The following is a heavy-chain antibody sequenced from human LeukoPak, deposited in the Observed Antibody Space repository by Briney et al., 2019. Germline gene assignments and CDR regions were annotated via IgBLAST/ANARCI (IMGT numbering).Heavy chain of an antibody. V-gene: IGHV1-46*01. Sequence: ASVKVSCKASGYTFTSNYIHWVRQAPGQGLEWMGMIYPRDGSTSYAQKFQGRVTMTRDTSTSTSTVYMELSSLRSEDTAVYYCARDGDSSGWHVVDYWGQGTLVTVSS. J-gene: IGHJ4*02. CDR2: IYPRDGST. D-gene: IGHD6-19*01. CDR3: ARDGDSSGWHVVDY. CDR1: GYTFTSNY.